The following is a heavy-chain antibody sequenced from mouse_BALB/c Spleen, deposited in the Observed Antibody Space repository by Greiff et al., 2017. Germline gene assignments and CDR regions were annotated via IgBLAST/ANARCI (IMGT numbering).Heavy chain of an antibody. CDR3: ARGTLLRLPAWFAY. J-gene: IGHJ3*01. Sequence: VQLQQSGAELVRPGVSVKISCKGSGYTFTDYAMHWVKQSHAKSLEWIGVISTYYGDASYNQKFKGKATMTVDKSSSTAYMELARLTSEDSAIYYGARGTLLRLPAWFAYWGQGTLVTVSA. CDR2: ISTYYGDA. V-gene: IGHV1S137*01. D-gene: IGHD1-2*01. CDR1: GYTFTDYA.